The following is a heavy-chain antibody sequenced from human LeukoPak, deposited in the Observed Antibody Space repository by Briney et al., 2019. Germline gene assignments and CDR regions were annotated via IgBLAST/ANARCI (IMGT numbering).Heavy chain of an antibody. CDR3: ARVVDTHFDY. D-gene: IGHD5-18*01. CDR1: GFTFSSYW. V-gene: IGHV3-74*01. J-gene: IGHJ4*02. Sequence: GGSLRLSCAASGFTFSSYWMHWVRQAPGKGLVWVSRIKSNGSTTTYADSVKGRYTISRDNAKNTLYLQMNGLRAEDTAVYYCARVVDTHFDYWGQGTLVTVSS. CDR2: IKSNGSTT.